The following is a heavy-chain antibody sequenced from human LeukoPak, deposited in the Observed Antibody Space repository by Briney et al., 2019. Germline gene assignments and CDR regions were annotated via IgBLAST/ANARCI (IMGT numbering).Heavy chain of an antibody. CDR2: TYYTSKWYN. J-gene: IGHJ4*02. Sequence: SQSLSLTSAISGDSDSSNSAAWTWIRQSPSRGLEWLGRTYYTSKWYNDYAVSVKSRITINPDTSKNQFSLQLNSVTPEDTAVYYCARSTCSGGSCYHSIDCWGQGTLVTVSS. V-gene: IGHV6-1*01. D-gene: IGHD2-15*01. CDR3: ARSTCSGGSCYHSIDC. CDR1: GDSDSSNSAA.